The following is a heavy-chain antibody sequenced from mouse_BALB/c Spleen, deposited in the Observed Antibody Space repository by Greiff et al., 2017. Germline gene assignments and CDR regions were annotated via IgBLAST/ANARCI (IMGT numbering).Heavy chain of an antibody. Sequence: QVQLQQPGAELVMPGASVKMSCKASGYTFTDFWMHWVKQRPGQGLEWIGAIDTSDSYTSYNQKFKGKATLTVDESSSTAYMQLSSLTSEDSAVYYCARSTYGYDFDYWGQGTTLTVSS. CDR3: ARSTYGYDFDY. CDR2: IDTSDSYT. V-gene: IGHV1-69*01. CDR1: GYTFTDFW. D-gene: IGHD1-2*01. J-gene: IGHJ2*01.